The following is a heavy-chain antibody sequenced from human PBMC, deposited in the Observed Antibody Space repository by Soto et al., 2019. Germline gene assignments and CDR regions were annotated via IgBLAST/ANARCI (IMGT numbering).Heavy chain of an antibody. Sequence: EVQLVESGGGLVQPGRSLRLSCAASGFTFDDYAMHWVRQAPGKGLEWVSGISWNSGSIGYADSVKGRFTISSDNAKNSLYLQMNSLRAEDTALYYCAKDTSPSSSWLFDYWGQGTLVTVSS. D-gene: IGHD6-13*01. J-gene: IGHJ4*02. CDR3: AKDTSPSSSWLFDY. CDR1: GFTFDDYA. V-gene: IGHV3-9*01. CDR2: ISWNSGSI.